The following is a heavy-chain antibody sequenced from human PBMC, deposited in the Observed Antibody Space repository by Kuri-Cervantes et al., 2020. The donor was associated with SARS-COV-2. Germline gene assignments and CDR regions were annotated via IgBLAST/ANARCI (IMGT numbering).Heavy chain of an antibody. J-gene: IGHJ5*02. Sequence: SETLSLTCTVSGGSISSYYWSWIRQPPGKGLEWIGYIYYRGSTNYNPPLKSRVTISVDTSKNQFSLKLSSVTAADTAVYYCARHDYDFWSGSIGWFDPWGQGTLVTVSS. V-gene: IGHV4-59*08. CDR3: ARHDYDFWSGSIGWFDP. CDR1: GGSISSYY. CDR2: IYYRGST. D-gene: IGHD3-3*01.